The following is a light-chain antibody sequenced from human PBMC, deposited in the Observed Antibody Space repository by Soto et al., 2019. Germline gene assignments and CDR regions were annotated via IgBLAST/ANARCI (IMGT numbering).Light chain of an antibody. Sequence: QSVLTQPASVSGSPGQSITISCTGTSRDIGTSNLVSWYQQYPGKAPKLMIYEVTKRPSGISYRFSGSKSGNTASLTISGLQPEDEADYYCSSFTGISTSLFVFGTGTKVTV. J-gene: IGLJ1*01. CDR3: SSFTGISTSLFV. V-gene: IGLV2-23*02. CDR1: SRDIGTSNL. CDR2: EVT.